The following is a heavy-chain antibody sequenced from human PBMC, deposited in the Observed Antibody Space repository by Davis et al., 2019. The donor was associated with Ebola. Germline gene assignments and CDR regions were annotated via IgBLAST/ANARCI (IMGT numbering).Heavy chain of an antibody. CDR3: SGGGVVDY. CDR2: IRSKANSYAT. CDR1: GFTFSGSA. D-gene: IGHD3-16*01. Sequence: GGSLRLSCAAPGFTFSGSAMHWVRQASGKGLEWVGRIRSKANSYATAYAASVKGRFTISRDDSKNTAYLQMNSLKTEDTAVYYCSGGGVVDYWGQGTLVTVSS. J-gene: IGHJ4*02. V-gene: IGHV3-73*01.